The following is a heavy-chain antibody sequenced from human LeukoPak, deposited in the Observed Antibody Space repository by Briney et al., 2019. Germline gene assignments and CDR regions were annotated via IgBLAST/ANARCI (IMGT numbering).Heavy chain of an antibody. CDR1: GGSISSYY. Sequence: SETLSLTCAVYGGSISSYYWSWIRQPPGKGLEWVGYIYYSGSTNYNPSLKSRVTISVDTSKNQFSLKLSSVTAADTAVYYCARALWFGELRGTLDPWGQGTLVTVSS. CDR2: IYYSGST. D-gene: IGHD3-10*01. CDR3: ARALWFGELRGTLDP. J-gene: IGHJ5*02. V-gene: IGHV4-59*01.